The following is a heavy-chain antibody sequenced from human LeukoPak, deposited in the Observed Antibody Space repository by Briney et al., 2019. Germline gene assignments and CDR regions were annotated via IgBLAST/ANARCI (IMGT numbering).Heavy chain of an antibody. CDR1: GGSFSGYY. J-gene: IGHJ4*02. V-gene: IGHV4-34*01. D-gene: IGHD2-2*01. CDR3: YLWTIVVEPATRVDY. CDR2: INHSGST. Sequence: SETLSLTCAVYGGSFSGYYWTWIRQPPGKGLEWIGEINHSGSTNYNPSLKSRVTISVDTSKNQFSLRLRSVTAADTAVYYCYLWTIVVEPATRVDYWGQGTLVTVSS.